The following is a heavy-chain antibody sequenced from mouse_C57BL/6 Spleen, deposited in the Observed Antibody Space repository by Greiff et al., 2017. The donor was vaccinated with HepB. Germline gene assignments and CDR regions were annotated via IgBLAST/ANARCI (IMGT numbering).Heavy chain of an antibody. CDR1: GFNIKDDY. J-gene: IGHJ2*01. CDR2: IDPENGDT. Sequence: EVQLQQSGAELVRPGASVKLSCTASGFNIKDDYMHWVKQRPEQGLEWIGWIDPENGDTEYASKFQGKATITADTSSNTAYLQLSSLTSEDTAVYYCTTDYYYYGSSPSGSDYWGQGTTLTVSS. V-gene: IGHV14-4*01. CDR3: TTDYYYYGSSPSGSDY. D-gene: IGHD1-1*01.